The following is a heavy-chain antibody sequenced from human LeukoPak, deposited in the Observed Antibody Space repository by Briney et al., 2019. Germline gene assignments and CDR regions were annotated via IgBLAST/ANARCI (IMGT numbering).Heavy chain of an antibody. CDR1: GFTFSDHY. Sequence: GGSLRLSCAASGFTFSDHYMDWVRQAPGKGLEWVGRTRNKVNSYTTEYAASVKGRFTISRDDSKNSLYLQMNSLKTEDTAVYYCAQGSYCSSTSCYQKEFDYWGQGTLVTVSS. CDR2: TRNKVNSYTT. V-gene: IGHV3-72*01. CDR3: AQGSYCSSTSCYQKEFDY. J-gene: IGHJ4*02. D-gene: IGHD2-2*01.